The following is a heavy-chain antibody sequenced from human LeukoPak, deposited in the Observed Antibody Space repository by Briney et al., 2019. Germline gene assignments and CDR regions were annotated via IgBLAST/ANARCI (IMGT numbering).Heavy chain of an antibody. CDR2: IYHSGST. D-gene: IGHD4-23*01. CDR3: ARLDYGGNRNY. J-gene: IGHJ4*02. V-gene: IGHV4-30-2*01. Sequence: PSETLSLTCTVSGGSISSYSWSWIRQPPGKGLEWIGYIYHSGSTYYNPSLKSRVTISVDRSKNQFSLKLSSVTAADTAVYYCARLDYGGNRNYWGQGTLVTVSS. CDR1: GGSISSYS.